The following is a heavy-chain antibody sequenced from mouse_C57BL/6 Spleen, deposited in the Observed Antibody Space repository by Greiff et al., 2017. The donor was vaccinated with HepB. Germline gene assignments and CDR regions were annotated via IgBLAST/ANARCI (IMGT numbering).Heavy chain of an antibody. D-gene: IGHD1-1*01. CDR1: GFTFSDYG. Sequence: EVQLQQSGGGLVKPGGSLKLSCAASGFTFSDYGMHWVRQAPEKGLEWVAYISSGSSTIYYADTVKGRFTISGDNAKNTLFLKMTSLRSEDTAMYYCAGRGSGSSPFYYAMDYWGQGTSVTVSS. CDR3: AGRGSGSSPFYYAMDY. V-gene: IGHV5-17*01. CDR2: ISSGSSTI. J-gene: IGHJ4*01.